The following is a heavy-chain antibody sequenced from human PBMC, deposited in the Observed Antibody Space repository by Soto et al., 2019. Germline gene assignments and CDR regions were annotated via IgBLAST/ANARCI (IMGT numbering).Heavy chain of an antibody. Sequence: TSETLSLTCTVSGGSISSCYWSWIRQPPGKGLEWIGYIYYSGSTNYNPSLKSRVTISVDTSKNQFSLKLSSVTAADTAVYYCARDQYSRYSSSWYYFDYWGQGTLVTVSS. D-gene: IGHD6-13*01. J-gene: IGHJ4*02. CDR3: ARDQYSRYSSSWYYFDY. CDR2: IYYSGST. CDR1: GGSISSCY. V-gene: IGHV4-59*01.